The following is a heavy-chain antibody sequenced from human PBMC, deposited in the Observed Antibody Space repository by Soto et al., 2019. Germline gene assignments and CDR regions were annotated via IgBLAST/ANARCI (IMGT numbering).Heavy chain of an antibody. D-gene: IGHD4-17*01. CDR3: ARDHSPDYGDYYFDY. CDR1: GFTFSSYG. Sequence: GGSLRLSCAASGFTFSSYGMHWVRQAPGKGLEWVAVISYDGSNKYYADSVKGRFTISRDNSKNTLYLQMNSLRAEDTAVYYCARDHSPDYGDYYFDYWGQGTLVTVSS. CDR2: ISYDGSNK. J-gene: IGHJ4*02. V-gene: IGHV3-30*03.